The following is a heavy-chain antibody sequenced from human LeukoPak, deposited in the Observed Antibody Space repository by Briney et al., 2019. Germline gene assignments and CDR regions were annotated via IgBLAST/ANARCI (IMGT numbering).Heavy chain of an antibody. CDR1: RLTFSSYA. Sequence: GGSLSLSCAASRLTFSSYAMHWGRQAAAKVLGWVEVISCEGSNKYYAASVKGRFTSSRANSKNTLYLKMNSLRAEDTAVYYCAKDRGGDSSSQRDYYYYMDVWGKGTTVNVSS. D-gene: IGHD6-13*01. V-gene: IGHV3-30*01. J-gene: IGHJ6*03. CDR2: ISCEGSNK. CDR3: AKDRGGDSSSQRDYYYYMDV.